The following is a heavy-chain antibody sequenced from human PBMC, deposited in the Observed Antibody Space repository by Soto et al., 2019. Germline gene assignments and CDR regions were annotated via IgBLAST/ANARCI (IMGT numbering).Heavy chain of an antibody. V-gene: IGHV3-23*01. CDR1: GFTFSSYA. Sequence: GGSLRLSCAASGFTFSSYAMSWVRRAPGKGLEWVSAISGSGGSTYYADSVKGRFTISRDNSKNTLYLQMNSLRAEDTAVYYCAKDPSPGYYYYGMDVWGQGTTVTVSS. CDR3: AKDPSPGYYYYGMDV. D-gene: IGHD6-6*01. CDR2: ISGSGGST. J-gene: IGHJ6*02.